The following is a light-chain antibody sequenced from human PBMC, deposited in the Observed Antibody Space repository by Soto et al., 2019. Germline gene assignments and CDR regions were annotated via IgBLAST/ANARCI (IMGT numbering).Light chain of an antibody. CDR3: KQYNSYSK. CDR1: QSISNW. J-gene: IGKJ1*01. V-gene: IGKV1-5*01. Sequence: DIQMTQSPSTLSASVGDIVAITCRASQSISNWLAWYQQKPGKAPKLLIYDASSLESGVPSRFSGGGFGTEFTLTISSLQPDDFGTYYCKQYNSYSKFGQGTKVDIK. CDR2: DAS.